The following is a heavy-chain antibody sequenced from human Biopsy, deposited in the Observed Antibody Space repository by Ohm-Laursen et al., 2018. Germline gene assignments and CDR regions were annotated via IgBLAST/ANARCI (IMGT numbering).Heavy chain of an antibody. J-gene: IGHJ4*02. V-gene: IGHV3-66*01. CDR1: GFSISINY. CDR3: ARGRGGLAPLDD. CDR2: SNSGGST. Sequence: SLRLSCAASGFSISINYMSWVRQAPRKGLEWISVSNSGGSTYYADSVKDRFTISRDNSNNAVFLQMNSLRAEDTAVYYCARGRGGLAPLDDWGPGTLVTVSS.